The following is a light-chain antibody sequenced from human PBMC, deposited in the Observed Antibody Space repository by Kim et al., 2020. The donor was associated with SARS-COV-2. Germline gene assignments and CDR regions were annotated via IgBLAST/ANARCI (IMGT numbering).Light chain of an antibody. V-gene: IGLV3-19*01. J-gene: IGLJ1*01. CDR3: NSRDSSGNHPDV. CDR2: GKN. CDR1: SLRRSY. Sequence: SSELTQDPAVSVALGQTVRITCQGDSLRRSYARWYQQKPGQAPVLVIYGKNNRPSGIPDRFSGSSSGNTASLTITGAQAEDEADYYCNSRDSSGNHPDVF.